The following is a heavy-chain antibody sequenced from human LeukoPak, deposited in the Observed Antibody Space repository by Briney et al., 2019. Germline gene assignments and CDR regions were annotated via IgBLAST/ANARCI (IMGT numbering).Heavy chain of an antibody. V-gene: IGHV1-2*02. J-gene: IGHJ5*02. CDR1: GYTFTGYY. D-gene: IGHD6-13*01. CDR3: ARDFLYSSSWGDWFDP. CDR2: INPNSGGT. Sequence: ASVKVSCKASGYTFTGYYMHWVRQAPGQGLELMGWINPNSGGTNYAQKFQGRVAMTRVTSISTAYMELSRLRSDDTAVYYCARDFLYSSSWGDWFDPWGQGTLVTVSS.